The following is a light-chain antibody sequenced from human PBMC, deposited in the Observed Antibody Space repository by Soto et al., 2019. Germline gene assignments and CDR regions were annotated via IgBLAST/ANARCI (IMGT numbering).Light chain of an antibody. J-gene: IGKJ2*01. CDR3: QQYNGYFRT. Sequence: DIQMTQSPSTLSASVGDRVTITCRASQSISRWLARYQHKPGKAPKLLIYDASSLESGVPSRFSGSGSGTEFTLIISSLQPDDSATYYCQQYNGYFRTFGQGTKLQIK. CDR2: DAS. CDR1: QSISRW. V-gene: IGKV1-5*01.